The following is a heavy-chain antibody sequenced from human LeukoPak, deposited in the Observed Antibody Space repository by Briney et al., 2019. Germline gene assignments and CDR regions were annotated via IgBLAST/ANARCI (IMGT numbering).Heavy chain of an antibody. Sequence: PSETLSLTCTVSGGSISSGDYYWSWIRQPPGKGLEWTGYIYYSGSTYYNPSLKSRVTISVDTSKNQFSLKLSSVTAADTAVYYCARDYYGDYGAYYFDYWGQGTLVTVSS. CDR2: IYYSGST. D-gene: IGHD4-17*01. CDR3: ARDYYGDYGAYYFDY. J-gene: IGHJ4*02. CDR1: GGSISSGDYY. V-gene: IGHV4-30-4*01.